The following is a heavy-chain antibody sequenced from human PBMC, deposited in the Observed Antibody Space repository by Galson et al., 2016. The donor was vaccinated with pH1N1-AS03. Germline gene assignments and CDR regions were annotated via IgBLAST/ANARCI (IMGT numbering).Heavy chain of an antibody. CDR1: GDSVSSNSAA. V-gene: IGHV6-1*01. Sequence: CAISGDSVSSNSAAWNWIRQSPSRGLEWLGRTYYRSKWYNDYAVSAKSRITINPDTSKNQFSLQLNSVTPEDTAVYYCARGHYSSSFYWFDPWGQGTLVTVSS. J-gene: IGHJ5*02. CDR2: TYYRSKWYN. D-gene: IGHD6-6*01. CDR3: ARGHYSSSFYWFDP.